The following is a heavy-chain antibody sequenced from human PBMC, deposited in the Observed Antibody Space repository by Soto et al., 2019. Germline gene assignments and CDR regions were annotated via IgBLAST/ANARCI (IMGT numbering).Heavy chain of an antibody. J-gene: IGHJ4*02. CDR2: IDSDGSST. CDR1: GLTFSNYW. D-gene: IGHD6-25*01. Sequence: EAQLVESGGGLVQPGGSLRLSCTASGLTFSNYWVHWVRQTPGKGLVWVSRIDSDGSSTSYADSVKGRFTISRDNAKNTVHLQMNSVRAADTAVYYCTREVSAVFDYWGQGTLVTVSS. CDR3: TREVSAVFDY. V-gene: IGHV3-74*01.